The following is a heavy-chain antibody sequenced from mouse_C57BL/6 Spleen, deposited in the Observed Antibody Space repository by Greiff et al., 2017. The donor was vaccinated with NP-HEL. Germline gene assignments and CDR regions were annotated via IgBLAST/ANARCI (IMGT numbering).Heavy chain of an antibody. CDR2: INPNNGGT. CDR3: ARENYGSRGYYFDY. CDR1: GYTFTDYY. J-gene: IGHJ2*01. Sequence: EVQLQQSGPELVKPGASVKISCKASGYTFTDYYMNWVKQSHGKSLEWIGDINPNNGGTSYNQKFKGKATLTVDKSSSTAYMELRSLTSEDSAVYYCARENYGSRGYYFDYWGQGTTLTVSS. D-gene: IGHD1-1*01. V-gene: IGHV1-26*01.